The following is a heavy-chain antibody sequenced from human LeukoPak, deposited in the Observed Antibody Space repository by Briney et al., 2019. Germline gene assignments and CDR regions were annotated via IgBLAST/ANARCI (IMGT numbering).Heavy chain of an antibody. J-gene: IGHJ6*03. CDR1: GYTFTSYG. D-gene: IGHD3-3*01. CDR3: ARGGSTNYDFWSGYYRYMDV. CDR2: ISAYNGNT. Sequence: ASVKVSCKASGYTFTSYGISWVRQAPGQGLEWMGWISAYNGNTNYAQKLQGRVTMTTDTSTSTAYMELRSLRSDDTAVYYCARGGSTNYDFWSGYYRYMDVWGKGTTVTVSS. V-gene: IGHV1-18*01.